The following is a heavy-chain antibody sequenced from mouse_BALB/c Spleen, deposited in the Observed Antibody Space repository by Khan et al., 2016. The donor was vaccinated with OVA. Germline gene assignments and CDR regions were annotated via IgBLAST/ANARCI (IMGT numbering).Heavy chain of an antibody. J-gene: IGHJ3*01. Sequence: QVQLQQSGTELARPGASVKLSCKASGYIFTDYYINWVKERPGQGLEWIGEISPGRGDIYYNGKFKGKATLTADKSSSTAYMQFSSLTSEDSAVYYCARRNYFGYTFAYWGQGTLVTVSA. CDR3: ARRNYFGYTFAY. V-gene: IGHV1-77*01. CDR2: ISPGRGDI. CDR1: GYIFTDYY. D-gene: IGHD1-2*01.